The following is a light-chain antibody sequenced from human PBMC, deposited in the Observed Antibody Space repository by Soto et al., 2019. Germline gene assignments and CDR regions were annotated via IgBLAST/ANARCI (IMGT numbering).Light chain of an antibody. Sequence: DIQMTQTPSSLSASIGDRITITCRASQSISTCLNWYQQEPGKAPRLLIYGASTLQNGVPSRFSGSGSATDYTLTISSLQPDDFATYYCQQSFITPPLTFGGGTKVEMK. CDR3: QQSFITPPLT. CDR1: QSISTC. J-gene: IGKJ4*01. V-gene: IGKV1-39*01. CDR2: GAS.